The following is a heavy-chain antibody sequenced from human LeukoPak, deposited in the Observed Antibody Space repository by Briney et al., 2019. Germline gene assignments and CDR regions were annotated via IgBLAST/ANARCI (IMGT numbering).Heavy chain of an antibody. CDR2: MYYSGRN. J-gene: IGHJ3*02. Sequence: PSETLSLTCSVSSGPISPYYWSWIRQPPGKGLDWMGYMYYSGRNNYNPPLQSRLNIPLGTPNNHSFLPHTSLTAGDRAGLFLARLLEYDNSGDPYTFDIWGQGTMVTVSS. D-gene: IGHD3-22*01. CDR3: ARLLEYDNSGDPYTFDI. V-gene: IGHV4-59*08. CDR1: SGPISPYY.